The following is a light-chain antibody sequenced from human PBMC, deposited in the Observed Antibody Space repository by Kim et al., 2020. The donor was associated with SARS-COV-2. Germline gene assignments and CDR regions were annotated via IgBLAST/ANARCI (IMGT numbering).Light chain of an antibody. J-gene: IGKJ4*01. Sequence: SASVGDRVTITCRASQTIGYSLNWYQQKPGKAPKVLIYAALSLYGGVPSRFSGSGSGTEFTLTISSLQHEDFATYYCQQTYTTPTFGGGTRVEIK. V-gene: IGKV1-39*01. CDR2: AAL. CDR1: QTIGYS. CDR3: QQTYTTPT.